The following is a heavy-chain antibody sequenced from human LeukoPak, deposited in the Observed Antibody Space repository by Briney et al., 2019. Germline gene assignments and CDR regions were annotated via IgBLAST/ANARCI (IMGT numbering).Heavy chain of an antibody. V-gene: IGHV4-59*01. CDR1: GGSISSYY. CDR3: ATTPRVYYYDSSGPWFDP. D-gene: IGHD3-22*01. CDR2: IYYSGST. Sequence: SETLSVTCTVSGGSISSYYWSWIRQPPGKGLEWIGYIYYSGSTNYNPSLRSRVTISVDTSKNQFSLKLSSVTAADTAVYYCATTPRVYYYDSSGPWFDPWGQGTLVTVSS. J-gene: IGHJ5*02.